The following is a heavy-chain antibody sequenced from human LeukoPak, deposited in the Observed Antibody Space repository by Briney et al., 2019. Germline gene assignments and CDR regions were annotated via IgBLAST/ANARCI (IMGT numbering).Heavy chain of an antibody. CDR3: ARNRPAGYDYAYGFELQH. CDR1: GFTFSSYA. J-gene: IGHJ1*01. V-gene: IGHV3-23*01. CDR2: ISLSGDST. Sequence: GGSLRLSCAASGFTFSSYAMSWVRQAPGKELECVSAISLSGDSTYYAASVKGRFTISRDNSENTLCLQMNSLRADDTAVYFCARNRPAGYDYAYGFELQHWGQGTLVTVSS. D-gene: IGHD4-17*01.